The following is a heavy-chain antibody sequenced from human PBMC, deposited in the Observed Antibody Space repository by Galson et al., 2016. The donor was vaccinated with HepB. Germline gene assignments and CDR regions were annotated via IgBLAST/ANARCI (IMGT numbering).Heavy chain of an antibody. CDR1: GGTFSSYA. V-gene: IGHV1-69*13. D-gene: IGHD5-12*01. CDR2: IIPIFGTA. Sequence: SVKVSCKASGGTFSSYAISWVRQAPGHGLEWMGGIIPIFGTANYAQKFQGRVTITADESTSTVYMELSSLRSEDTAVYYCAREVDIVASGSNWFDPWGQGTLVTVSS. CDR3: AREVDIVASGSNWFDP. J-gene: IGHJ5*02.